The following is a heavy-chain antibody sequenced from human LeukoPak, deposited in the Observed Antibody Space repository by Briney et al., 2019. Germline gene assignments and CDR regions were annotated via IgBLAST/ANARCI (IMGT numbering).Heavy chain of an antibody. CDR2: IYYSGST. CDR1: GGSISSSSYY. D-gene: IGHD2-21*01. CDR3: ARSRGYCGGEAQCDFTY. J-gene: IGHJ4*02. V-gene: IGHV4-39*01. Sequence: PSETLSLTCTVSGGSISSSSYYWGWVRQPPGKGLEWIGSIYYSGSTYYNPSLKSRVTISVDTSKNQFSLKLSSVTAADTAVYYCARSRGYCGGEAQCDFTYWGQGTLVTVSS.